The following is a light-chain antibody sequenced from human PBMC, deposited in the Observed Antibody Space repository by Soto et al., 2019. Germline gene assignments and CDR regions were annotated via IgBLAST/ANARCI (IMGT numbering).Light chain of an antibody. Sequence: EIVLTQSPGTLSLSPGERATLSCRASQSVSRSYLAWYQQKPGQAPRLLIYGASSRATGIPDRFSGSGSGTDFTLTISRLEPEDFAVYYCQQYDSSPTFGQGTMLEIK. V-gene: IGKV3-20*01. CDR2: GAS. J-gene: IGKJ2*01. CDR1: QSVSRSY. CDR3: QQYDSSPT.